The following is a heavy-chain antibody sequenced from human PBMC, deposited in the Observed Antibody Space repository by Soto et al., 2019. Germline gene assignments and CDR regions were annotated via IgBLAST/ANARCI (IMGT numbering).Heavy chain of an antibody. CDR3: AGHYDSGGYYYRGLDY. CDR1: GGTFNSYA. J-gene: IGHJ4*02. Sequence: QVQLVQSGAEVKKPGSSVKVSCKASGGTFNSYAISWVRQAPGQGLEWMGGIIPIFGTADYAQKFQGRVTITAVESTSTAYMERSSLRSEDTAVYYCAGHYDSGGYYYRGLDYWGQGTLVTVSS. V-gene: IGHV1-69*12. D-gene: IGHD3-22*01. CDR2: IIPIFGTA.